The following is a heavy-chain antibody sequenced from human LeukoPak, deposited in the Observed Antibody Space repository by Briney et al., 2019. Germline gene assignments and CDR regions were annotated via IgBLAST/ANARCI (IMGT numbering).Heavy chain of an antibody. CDR1: GFTFSSYW. CDR3: ARVRRCSGGSCYSFYFDY. V-gene: IGHV3-7*03. J-gene: IGHJ4*02. Sequence: PGGSLRLSCAASGFTFSSYWMSWVRQAPGKGLEWVANIKQDGSEKYYVDSVKGRFTISRDNAKNSLYLQMNSLRAEDTALYYCARVRRCSGGSCYSFYFDYWGQGTLVTVSS. D-gene: IGHD2-15*01. CDR2: IKQDGSEK.